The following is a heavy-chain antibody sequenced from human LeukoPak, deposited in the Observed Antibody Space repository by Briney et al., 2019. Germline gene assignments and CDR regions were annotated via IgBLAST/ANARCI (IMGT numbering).Heavy chain of an antibody. Sequence: SETLSLTCTVSGGSISSGNYFWTWIRQPAGKGLEWIGRISTSGSTNYNPSLKSRVTISVDKSKNQFSLKLSSVTAADTAVYYCARAIAGYYMDVWGKGTTVTVSS. CDR2: ISTSGST. CDR1: GGSISSGNYF. CDR3: ARAIAGYYMDV. J-gene: IGHJ6*03. D-gene: IGHD6-13*01. V-gene: IGHV4-61*02.